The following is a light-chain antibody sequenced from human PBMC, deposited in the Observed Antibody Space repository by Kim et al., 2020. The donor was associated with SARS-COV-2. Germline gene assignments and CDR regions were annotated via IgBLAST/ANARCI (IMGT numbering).Light chain of an antibody. J-gene: IGKJ5*01. CDR1: QSVENN. V-gene: IGKV3-15*01. CDR3: QQFYNWPPIT. CDR2: GAS. Sequence: SPGERATLSCRASQSVENNVAWYQKKPGQAPRLLLYGASTRATGIPARFSGSGSETEFTLTISSLQSEDVAVYYCQQFYNWPPITFGQGTRLEI.